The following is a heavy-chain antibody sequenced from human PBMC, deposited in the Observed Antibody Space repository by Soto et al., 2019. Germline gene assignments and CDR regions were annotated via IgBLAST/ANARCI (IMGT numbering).Heavy chain of an antibody. Sequence: ASVKVSCKASGGTFSSYTISWVRQAPGQGLEWMGRIIPILGIANYAQKFQGRVTITADKSTSTAYMELSSLRSEDTAVYYCARDHRERSSGWYGAFDIWGQGTMVTVSS. CDR3: ARDHRERSSGWYGAFDI. V-gene: IGHV1-69*04. D-gene: IGHD6-19*01. J-gene: IGHJ3*02. CDR2: IIPILGIA. CDR1: GGTFSSYT.